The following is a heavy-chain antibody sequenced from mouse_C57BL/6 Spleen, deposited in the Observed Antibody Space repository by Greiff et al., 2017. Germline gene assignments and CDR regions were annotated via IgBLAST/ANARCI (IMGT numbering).Heavy chain of an antibody. J-gene: IGHJ2*01. D-gene: IGHD1-1*01. Sequence: QVQLQQPGAELVKPGASVKMSCKASGSTFTSYWLTWVKQRPGQGLEWIGDIYPGSGSTNYNEKFKSKATLTVDTSSSTAYMQLSSLTSEDSAVXYCARDYGSSYYFDYWGQGTTLTVSS. CDR3: ARDYGSSYYFDY. V-gene: IGHV1-55*01. CDR1: GSTFTSYW. CDR2: IYPGSGST.